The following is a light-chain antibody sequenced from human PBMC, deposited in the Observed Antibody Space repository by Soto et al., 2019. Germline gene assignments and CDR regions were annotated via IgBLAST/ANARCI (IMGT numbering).Light chain of an antibody. CDR1: TSNIGTNT. J-gene: IGLJ1*01. CDR3: STWDDSLNGYV. V-gene: IGLV1-44*01. CDR2: TDN. Sequence: QSVLTQPPSASGTPGQWVTISCSGGTSNIGTNTVHWYQQLPGTAPKLLIFTDNERPSGVPDRFSGSRAGTSASLAIRGLQSEDEADYYCSTWDDSLNGYVFGTGTKLTVL.